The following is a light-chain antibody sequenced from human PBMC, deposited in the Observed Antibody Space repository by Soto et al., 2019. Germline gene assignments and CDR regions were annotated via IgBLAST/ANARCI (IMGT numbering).Light chain of an antibody. CDR2: GAS. J-gene: IGKJ5*01. V-gene: IGKV3-20*01. CDR1: QSVYSSY. CDR3: QQYATSPIT. Sequence: EIVLTQSPGTLSLSPGERATLSCRASQSVYSSYLAWDQQHPGQAPRLLIHGASIRATGIPDRFSGSGSGTDFTLTISRLEPKDCAVYYCQQYATSPITFGQGTRLEIK.